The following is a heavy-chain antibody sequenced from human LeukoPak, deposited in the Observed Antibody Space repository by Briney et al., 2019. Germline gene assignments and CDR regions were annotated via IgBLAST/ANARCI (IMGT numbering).Heavy chain of an antibody. CDR2: ISSSSSYI. J-gene: IGHJ4*02. CDR3: ARVVFAYGGNSKRGYFDY. V-gene: IGHV3-21*01. CDR1: GFTFSSYS. D-gene: IGHD4-23*01. Sequence: GGSLRLSCAASGFTFSSYSMNWVRQAPGKGLGWVSSISSSSSYIYYADSVKGRFTISRDNAKNSLYLQMNSLRAEDTAVYYCARVVFAYGGNSKRGYFDYWGQGTLVTVSS.